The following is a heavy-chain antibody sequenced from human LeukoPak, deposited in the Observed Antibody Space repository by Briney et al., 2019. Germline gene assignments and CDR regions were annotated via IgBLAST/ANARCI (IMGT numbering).Heavy chain of an antibody. D-gene: IGHD1-26*01. J-gene: IGHJ4*02. CDR2: INSDGSST. CDR1: GFTFSGYW. V-gene: IGHV3-74*01. CDR3: AKVGGAKDYFDY. Sequence: GGSLRLSCAASGFTFSGYWIHWVRQAPGKGLVWVSRINSDGSSTSYADSVKGRFTISRDNAKKTLYLQMNSLRAEDTALYYCAKVGGAKDYFDYWGQGTLVTVSS.